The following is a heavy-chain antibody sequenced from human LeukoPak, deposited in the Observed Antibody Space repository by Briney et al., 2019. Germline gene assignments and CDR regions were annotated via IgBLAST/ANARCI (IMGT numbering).Heavy chain of an antibody. CDR3: ASANGYSSGWYLPITDY. Sequence: ASVKVSCKASGGTFSSYAISWVRQAPGQGLEWMGGIIPIFGTANYAQKFQGRVTITADKSTSTAYMELSSLRSEDTAVYYCASANGYSSGWYLPITDYWGQGTLVTVSS. D-gene: IGHD6-19*01. J-gene: IGHJ4*02. CDR1: GGTFSSYA. V-gene: IGHV1-69*06. CDR2: IIPIFGTA.